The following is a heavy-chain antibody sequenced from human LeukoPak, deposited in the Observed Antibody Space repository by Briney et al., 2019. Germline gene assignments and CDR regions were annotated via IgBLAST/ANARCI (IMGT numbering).Heavy chain of an antibody. V-gene: IGHV3-53*04. D-gene: IGHD4-17*01. CDR3: ASTTVTTTHYYYDYGMDV. J-gene: IGHJ6*02. Sequence: PGGSLRLSCAASGFTVSSNNMSWVRHAPGKGLECVSVIYSGGSTYYADSVKGRFTISRHNSKNTLYLQMNNLRAEDTAVYYCASTTVTTTHYYYDYGMDVWGQGTTVTVSS. CDR2: IYSGGST. CDR1: GFTVSSNN.